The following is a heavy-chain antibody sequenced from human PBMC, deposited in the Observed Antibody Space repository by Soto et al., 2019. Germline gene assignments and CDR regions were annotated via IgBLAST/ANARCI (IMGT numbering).Heavy chain of an antibody. J-gene: IGHJ6*02. D-gene: IGHD3-10*01. Sequence: GESLKIFCKAFGYRFTSCWNGWVRQMRGKGLEWMGIIYPGDSDTRYSPSFQGQVTISADKSISTAYLQWSSLKASDTSMYYYARVSGAMDVWGQGTTVTVSS. CDR1: GYRFTSCW. CDR3: ARVSGAMDV. V-gene: IGHV5-51*01. CDR2: IYPGDSDT.